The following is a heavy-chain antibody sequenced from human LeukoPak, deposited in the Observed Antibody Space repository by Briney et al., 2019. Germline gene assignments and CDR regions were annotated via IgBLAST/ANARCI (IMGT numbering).Heavy chain of an antibody. Sequence: ASVKVSCKASGYTFTGYYMHWVRQAPGQGLEWMGWISAYNGNTNYAQKLQDRVTMTTDTSTSTAYMELRCLRSDDTAVYYCPRDNARYCSSTSRQSRAFDIWGQGTMLTVSS. CDR3: PRDNARYCSSTSRQSRAFDI. V-gene: IGHV1-18*04. D-gene: IGHD2-2*01. CDR2: ISAYNGNT. CDR1: GYTFTGYY. J-gene: IGHJ3*02.